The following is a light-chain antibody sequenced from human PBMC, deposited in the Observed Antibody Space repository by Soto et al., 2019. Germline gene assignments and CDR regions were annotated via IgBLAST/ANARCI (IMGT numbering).Light chain of an antibody. CDR3: CSYAGSYTSPYV. CDR2: DVS. CDR1: SSDVGDYSY. J-gene: IGLJ1*01. Sequence: QSALTQPRSVSGSPGQSVTISCTGASSDVGDYSYVSWYQHHPGKAPKLLIYDVSKRPSGVPDRFSGSRSGNTASLTISGLQAEDEADYYCCSYAGSYTSPYVFGTGTKLTVL. V-gene: IGLV2-11*01.